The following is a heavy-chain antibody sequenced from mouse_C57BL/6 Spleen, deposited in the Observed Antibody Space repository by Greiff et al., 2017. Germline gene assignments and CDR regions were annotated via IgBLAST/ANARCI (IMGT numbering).Heavy chain of an antibody. CDR1: GYTFTSYW. J-gene: IGHJ2*01. V-gene: IGHV1-52*01. D-gene: IGHD3-3*01. Sequence: QVQLQQPGAELVRPGSSVKLSCKASGYTFTSYWMHWVKQRPVQGLEWIGNIYPSDSETHYNEKFKGKATLTVDKSSSTAYMQLSSLTSEDSAVYYCAREGDGRYYFDYWGQGTTLTVSS. CDR2: IYPSDSET. CDR3: AREGDGRYYFDY.